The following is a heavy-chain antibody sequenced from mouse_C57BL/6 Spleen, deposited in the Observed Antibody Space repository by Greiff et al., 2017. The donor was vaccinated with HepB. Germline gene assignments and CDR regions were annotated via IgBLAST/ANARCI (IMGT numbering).Heavy chain of an antibody. V-gene: IGHV5-17*01. Sequence: DVKLQESGGGLVKPGGSLKLSCAASGFTFSDYGMHWVRQAPEKGLEWVAYISSGSSTIYYADTVKGRFTISRDNAKNTLFLQMTSLRSEDTAMYYCARRDSSGYFDYWGQGTTLTVSS. CDR2: ISSGSSTI. CDR3: ARRDSSGYFDY. D-gene: IGHD3-2*02. J-gene: IGHJ2*01. CDR1: GFTFSDYG.